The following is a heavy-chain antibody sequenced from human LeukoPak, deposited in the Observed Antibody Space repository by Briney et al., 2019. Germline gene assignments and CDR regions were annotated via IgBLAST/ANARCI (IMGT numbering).Heavy chain of an antibody. V-gene: IGHV4-39*01. Sequence: SETLSLTCTVSGDSITSSSYYWGWIRQSPGKGLEWIASIYYRGSTFYNPSLKSRVTISVDTSKNQFSLRLTSVTAADSAVYYCASRSTPIAAAGYFDYWGQGTLVIDSS. CDR2: IYYRGST. CDR1: GDSITSSSYY. J-gene: IGHJ4*02. CDR3: ASRSTPIAAAGYFDY. D-gene: IGHD6-13*01.